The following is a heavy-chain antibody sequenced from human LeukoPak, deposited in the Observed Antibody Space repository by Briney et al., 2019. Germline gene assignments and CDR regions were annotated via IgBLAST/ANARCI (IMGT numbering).Heavy chain of an antibody. V-gene: IGHV4-30-2*01. Sequence: KASETLSLTCTVSGGSISSGGYYWSWIRQPPGKGLEWIGYIYHSGSTYYNPSLKSRVTISVDRSKNQFSLKLSSVTAADTAVYYCARDLAGTKPGYWGQGTLVTVSS. CDR3: ARDLAGTKPGY. CDR1: GGSISSGGYY. D-gene: IGHD1-7*01. CDR2: IYHSGST. J-gene: IGHJ4*02.